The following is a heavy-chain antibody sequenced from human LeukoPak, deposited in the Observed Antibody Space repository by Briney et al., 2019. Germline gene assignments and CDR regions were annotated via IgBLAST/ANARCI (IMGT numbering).Heavy chain of an antibody. CDR3: ARFGVPYGMDV. D-gene: IGHD3-16*01. CDR1: GFTFSSYA. V-gene: IGHV3-30-3*01. CDR2: ISYDGSNK. J-gene: IGHJ6*02. Sequence: PGGSLRLSCAASGFTFSSYAMHWVRQAPGKGLEWVAVISYDGSNKYYADSVKGRFTISRDNSKNTLYLQMNSLRAEDTAVYYCARFGVPYGMDVWGQGTTVTVSS.